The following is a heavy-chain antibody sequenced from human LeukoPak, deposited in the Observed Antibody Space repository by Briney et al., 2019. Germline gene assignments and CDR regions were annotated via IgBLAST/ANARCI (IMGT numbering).Heavy chain of an antibody. CDR2: TYYRSKWYT. CDR1: GDSVSSNSAA. Sequence: TSQTLSLTCAISGDSVSSNSAAWNWVRQSPSRGLEWLGRTYYRSKWYTDYAESVKSRITINPDTSKNQFSLQVNSVTPEDTAVYYCTRGSSRIYYYDSSGYSHAFDYWGQGILVTVSS. J-gene: IGHJ4*02. V-gene: IGHV6-1*01. D-gene: IGHD3-22*01. CDR3: TRGSSRIYYYDSSGYSHAFDY.